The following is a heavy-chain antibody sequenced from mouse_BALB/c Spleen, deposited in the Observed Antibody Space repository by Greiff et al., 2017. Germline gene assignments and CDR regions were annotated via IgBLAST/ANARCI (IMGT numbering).Heavy chain of an antibody. CDR2: ILPGSGST. J-gene: IGHJ2*01. Sequence: QVQLQQSGAELMKPGASVKISCKATGYTFSSYWIEWVKQRPGHGLEWIGEILPGSGSTNYNEKFKGKATFTADTSSNTAYMQLSSLTSEDSAVYYCARVGVRRGTSFDYWGQGTTLTVSS. V-gene: IGHV1-9*01. CDR1: GYTFSSYW. CDR3: ARVGVRRGTSFDY. D-gene: IGHD2-14*01.